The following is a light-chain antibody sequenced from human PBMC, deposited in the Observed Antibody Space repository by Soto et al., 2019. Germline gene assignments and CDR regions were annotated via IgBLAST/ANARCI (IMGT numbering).Light chain of an antibody. J-gene: IGKJ1*01. CDR3: QQYGSSYPWT. CDR1: QSVSSSY. Sequence: EIVMTQSPATLSVSPGEGATLSCRASQSVSSSYLAWYQQKPGQAPRLLIYGASSRATGIPDRFSGSGSGTDFTLTISSLQSEDFAVYYCQQYGSSYPWTFGQGTKVDIK. CDR2: GAS. V-gene: IGKV3-20*01.